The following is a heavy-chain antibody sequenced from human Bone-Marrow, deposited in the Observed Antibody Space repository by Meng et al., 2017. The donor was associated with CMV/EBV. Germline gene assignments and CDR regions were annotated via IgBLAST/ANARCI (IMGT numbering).Heavy chain of an antibody. CDR3: ARQDQFPGTFDI. D-gene: IGHD1-26*01. CDR1: GFTFSAYN. Sequence: GESLKISCAASGFTFSAYNMNWVRQAPGKGLEWVSSISSSSSYIFYADSVKGRFTISRDNAKNSLYLQIISLRADDTAVYYCARQDQFPGTFDIWGQGTMVTVSS. J-gene: IGHJ3*02. V-gene: IGHV3-21*01. CDR2: ISSSSSYI.